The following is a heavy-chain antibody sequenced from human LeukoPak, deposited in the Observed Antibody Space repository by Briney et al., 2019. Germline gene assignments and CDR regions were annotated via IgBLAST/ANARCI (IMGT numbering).Heavy chain of an antibody. Sequence: GGSLRLSCAASGFNFSSYDMQWVRQSPGKGLEWVTFIRYDGSEKYYVDSVEGRFTISRDNSKNTLYLQMNSLRAEDTAVYYCATSVTGYSSPFYYWGQGTLVTVSP. D-gene: IGHD6-13*01. CDR2: IRYDGSEK. J-gene: IGHJ4*02. CDR3: ATSVTGYSSPFYY. CDR1: GFNFSSYD. V-gene: IGHV3-30*02.